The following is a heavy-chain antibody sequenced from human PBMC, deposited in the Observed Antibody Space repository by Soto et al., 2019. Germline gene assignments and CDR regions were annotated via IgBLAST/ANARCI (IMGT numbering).Heavy chain of an antibody. D-gene: IGHD4-17*01. Sequence: GGSLRLSCAASGFTFDDYAMHWVRQAPGKGLEWVSLISGDGGSTYYADSVKGRFTITRDNSKNSLYLQMNSLRTEDTALYYCAKDMADGNDYYYYGMGVWGQGTTVPVSS. CDR3: AKDMADGNDYYYYGMGV. J-gene: IGHJ6*01. V-gene: IGHV3-43*02. CDR1: GFTFDDYA. CDR2: ISGDGGST.